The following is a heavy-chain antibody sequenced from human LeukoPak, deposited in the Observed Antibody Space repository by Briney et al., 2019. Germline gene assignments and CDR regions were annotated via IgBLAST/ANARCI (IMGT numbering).Heavy chain of an antibody. CDR1: GGSISSYY. CDR2: IYTSGST. J-gene: IGHJ4*02. CDR3: ARQVGPLDY. V-gene: IGHV4-4*09. Sequence: PSETLSLTCTVSGGSISSYYWSWIRQPPGKGLEWIGYIYTSGSTNYNPSLKSRVTISVDTSKNQFSLKLSSVTAADTTVYYCARQVGPLDYWGQGTLVTVSS. D-gene: IGHD1-26*01.